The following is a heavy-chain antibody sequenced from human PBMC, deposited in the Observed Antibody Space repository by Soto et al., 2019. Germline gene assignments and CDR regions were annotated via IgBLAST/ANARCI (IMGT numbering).Heavy chain of an antibody. CDR1: GFTFSDSY. D-gene: IGHD3-10*01. V-gene: IGHV3-11*01. J-gene: IGHJ4*02. Sequence: QVQLVESGGGLGKPGGSLRLSCAASGFTFSDSYMSWIRQAPGKGLEWVSYISGSSSATHYADSVKGRFIISRDNVKKSLYLQMNSLRAEDTAMYYCARLNYFGSGLPLDYWGQGTLVTVSS. CDR2: ISGSSSAT. CDR3: ARLNYFGSGLPLDY.